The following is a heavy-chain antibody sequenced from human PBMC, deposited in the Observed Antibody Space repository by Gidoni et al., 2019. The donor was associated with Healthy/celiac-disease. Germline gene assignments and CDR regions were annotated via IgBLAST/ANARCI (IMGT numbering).Heavy chain of an antibody. V-gene: IGHV1-18*01. CDR2: ISAYNGNT. D-gene: IGHD5-12*01. Sequence: QVQLVQSGAEVKKPGASVKVSCKASGYTFTSYGISWVRQAPGQGLEWMGWISAYNGNTNYAQKLQGRVTMTTDTSTSTAYMELRSLRSDDTAVYYCARETLVATHGAYYYYGMDVWGQGTTVTVSS. CDR1: GYTFTSYG. J-gene: IGHJ6*02. CDR3: ARETLVATHGAYYYYGMDV.